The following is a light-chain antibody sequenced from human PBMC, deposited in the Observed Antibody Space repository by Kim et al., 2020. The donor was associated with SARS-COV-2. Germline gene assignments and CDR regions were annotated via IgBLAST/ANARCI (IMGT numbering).Light chain of an antibody. CDR3: QQSTSRIT. CDR1: QSVGPY. Sequence: LSPGERASLSCRASQSVGPYLAWYQQKVGQAPRLLIYDASNRASDTPARFSASGSGTDFTLTISSLEPEDFAVYYCQQSTSRITFGQGTRLEIK. CDR2: DAS. J-gene: IGKJ5*01. V-gene: IGKV3-11*01.